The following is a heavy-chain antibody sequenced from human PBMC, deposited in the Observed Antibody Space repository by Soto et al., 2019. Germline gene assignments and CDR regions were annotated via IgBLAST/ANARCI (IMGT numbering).Heavy chain of an antibody. J-gene: IGHJ6*02. CDR1: GYSFSFYG. Sequence: ASVKVSCKASGYSFSFYGINWVRQAPGQGLEWMGWISTDNGNTNYAQHLQGRVSMTTDTSTSTAYMDLRSLRSDDTAVYYCARDQGITTFGVYSMYYYGMDVWGQGTTVTVSS. CDR3: ARDQGITTFGVYSMYYYGMDV. V-gene: IGHV1-18*01. D-gene: IGHD3-3*01. CDR2: ISTDNGNT.